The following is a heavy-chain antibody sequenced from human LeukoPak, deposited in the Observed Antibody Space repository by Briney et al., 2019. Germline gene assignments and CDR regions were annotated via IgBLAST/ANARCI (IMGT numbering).Heavy chain of an antibody. CDR1: FSGYY. CDR2: INHSGST. D-gene: IGHD5-18*01. Sequence: FSGYYWXWVRQPXGKXGEWIGEINHSGSTNYNPSLKSRVTISVDTSKNQFSLKLSSVTAADTAVYYCARRGYSYGSDYWGQGTLVTVSS. V-gene: IGHV4-34*01. CDR3: ARRGYSYGSDY. J-gene: IGHJ4*02.